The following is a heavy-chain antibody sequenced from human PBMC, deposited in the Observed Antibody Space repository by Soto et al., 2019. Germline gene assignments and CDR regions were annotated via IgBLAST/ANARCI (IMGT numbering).Heavy chain of an antibody. Sequence: PGGSLRLSCAASGFTFSSYDMHGLRQATGKGLECVSVIGTAGDTYYPGSVKGRFTFSRENAKNFLYLQMNSLRAEDTAVYYCARDIRNTIFGGGMDVWGQGT. D-gene: IGHD3-3*01. CDR1: GFTFSSYD. CDR3: ARDIRNTIFGGGMDV. V-gene: IGHV3-13*01. J-gene: IGHJ6*02. CDR2: IGTAGDT.